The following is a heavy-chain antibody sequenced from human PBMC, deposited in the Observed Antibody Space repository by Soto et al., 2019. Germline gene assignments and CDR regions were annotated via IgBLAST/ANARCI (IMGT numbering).Heavy chain of an antibody. V-gene: IGHV1-69*12. J-gene: IGHJ6*02. Sequence: QVQVVQSGAEMKKPGSSVKVSCKTSGGTFSTAAISWVRQAPGQGLEWMGGIMPIFRTADYAQKFQGRVTITADESTSTAYLELSSLRSEDTAVYYCARDKNRAQVGGNYYYIVDVWGQGTTVTVTS. CDR3: ARDKNRAQVGGNYYYIVDV. D-gene: IGHD2-2*01. CDR2: IMPIFRTA. CDR1: GGTFSTAA.